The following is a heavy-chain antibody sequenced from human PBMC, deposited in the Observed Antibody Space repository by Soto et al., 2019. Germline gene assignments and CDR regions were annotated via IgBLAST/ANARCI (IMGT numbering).Heavy chain of an antibody. D-gene: IGHD3-10*01. J-gene: IGHJ6*02. V-gene: IGHV3-53*01. Sequence: PGGSLRLSCTAYGLGVRNNYMSWVRQARGMGLEWVSVIYNDCTTDYADSVTGRITLARDTSKNTLSLQIDSPTAEATAVSYCVSPLPSGRNYGMDDWGQGTTVTVSS. CDR3: VSPLPSGRNYGMDD. CDR2: IYNDCTT. CDR1: GLGVRNNY.